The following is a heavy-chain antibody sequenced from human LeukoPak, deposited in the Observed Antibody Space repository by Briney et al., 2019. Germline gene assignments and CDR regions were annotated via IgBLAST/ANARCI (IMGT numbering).Heavy chain of an antibody. D-gene: IGHD3-22*01. J-gene: IGHJ3*02. Sequence: PGGSLRLSCAASGFTFSSYAMSWVRQAPGKGLEWVSAISGSGGSTYYADSVKGRFTISRDNSKNTLYLQMNSLRAEDTAVYYCAKVSDDDSSGYYPPFGAFDIWGQGTMVTVSS. CDR3: AKVSDDDSSGYYPPFGAFDI. V-gene: IGHV3-23*01. CDR2: ISGSGGST. CDR1: GFTFSSYA.